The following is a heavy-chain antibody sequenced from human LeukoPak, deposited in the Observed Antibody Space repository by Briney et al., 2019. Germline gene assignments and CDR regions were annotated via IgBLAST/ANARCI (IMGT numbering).Heavy chain of an antibody. CDR2: INPNSGGT. CDR3: ARGSYSSGWECFDY. CDR1: GYTFTGYY. Sequence: ASVNVSCTASGYTFTGYYMHWVRQAPGQGLEWMGWINPNSGGTNYAQKFQGWVTMTRDTSISTAYMELSRLRSDDTAVYYCARGSYSSGWECFDYWGQGTLVTVSS. J-gene: IGHJ4*02. D-gene: IGHD6-19*01. V-gene: IGHV1-2*04.